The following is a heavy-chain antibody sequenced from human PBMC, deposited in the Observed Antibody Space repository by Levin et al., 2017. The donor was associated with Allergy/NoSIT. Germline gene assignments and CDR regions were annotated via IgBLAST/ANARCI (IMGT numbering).Heavy chain of an antibody. CDR3: ARHRFTMNIHDGFDI. J-gene: IGHJ3*02. CDR2: INWNGGST. CDR1: GFTFDDYG. D-gene: IGHD2/OR15-2a*01. V-gene: IGHV3-20*01. Sequence: TGGSLRLSCAASGFTFDDYGMSWVRQAPGKGLEWVSGINWNGGSTGYADSVKGRLTISRDNAKNSLYLHMNSLRAEDTALYHCARHRFTMNIHDGFDIWGQGTMVIVSS.